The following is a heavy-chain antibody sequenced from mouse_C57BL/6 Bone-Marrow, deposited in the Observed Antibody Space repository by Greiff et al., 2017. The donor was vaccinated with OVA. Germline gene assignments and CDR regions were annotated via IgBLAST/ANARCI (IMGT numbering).Heavy chain of an antibody. Sequence: EVHLVESGPELVKPGASVKMSCKASGYTFTDYNMHWVKQSHGKSLEWIGYINPNNGGTSYNQKFKGKATLTVNKSSSTAYMELRSLTSEDSAVYYCARLLRGAMDYWGQGTSVTVSS. D-gene: IGHD1-1*01. J-gene: IGHJ4*01. CDR1: GYTFTDYN. CDR2: INPNNGGT. CDR3: ARLLRGAMDY. V-gene: IGHV1-22*01.